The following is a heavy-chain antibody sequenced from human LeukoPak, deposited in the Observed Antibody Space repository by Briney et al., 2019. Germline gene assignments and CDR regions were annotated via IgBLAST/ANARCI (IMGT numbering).Heavy chain of an antibody. V-gene: IGHV3-7*03. Sequence: GGSLRLSCAASGFTFSSYWMSWVRQAPGKGLEWVANIKQDGSEKYYVDSVKGRFTIPRDNAKNSLYLQMNSLRAEDTAVYYCARVKHGGGGVIADPYFDYWGQGTLVTVSS. CDR1: GFTFSSYW. D-gene: IGHD3-16*02. CDR2: IKQDGSEK. CDR3: ARVKHGGGGVIADPYFDY. J-gene: IGHJ4*02.